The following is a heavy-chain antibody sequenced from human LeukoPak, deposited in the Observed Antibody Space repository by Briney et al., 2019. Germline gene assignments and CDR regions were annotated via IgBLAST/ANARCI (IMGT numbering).Heavy chain of an antibody. CDR3: ARGKTYYYGSGSSDFDY. Sequence: PGRSLRPSCAASGFTFSSYAMHGVRQAPGKGLEWVAVISYDGSNKYYADSVKGRFTISRDNSKNTLYLQMNSLRAEDTAVYYCARGKTYYYGSGSSDFDYWGQGTLVTVSS. D-gene: IGHD3-10*01. V-gene: IGHV3-30-3*01. CDR1: GFTFSSYA. CDR2: ISYDGSNK. J-gene: IGHJ4*02.